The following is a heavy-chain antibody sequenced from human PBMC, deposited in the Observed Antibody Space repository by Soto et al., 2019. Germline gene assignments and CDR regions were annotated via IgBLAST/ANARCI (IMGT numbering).Heavy chain of an antibody. J-gene: IGHJ6*02. CDR1: GFTFSSYS. CDR2: ISSSSSYI. Sequence: EVQLVESGGGLVKPGGSLRLSCAASGFTFSSYSMNWVRQAPGKGLEWVSSISSSSSYIYYADSVKGRCTISRDNAKNSLYLQMNSLRAEDTAVYYCARDPYDYYYYGMDVWGQGTTVTVSS. CDR3: ARDPYDYYYYGMDV. V-gene: IGHV3-21*01.